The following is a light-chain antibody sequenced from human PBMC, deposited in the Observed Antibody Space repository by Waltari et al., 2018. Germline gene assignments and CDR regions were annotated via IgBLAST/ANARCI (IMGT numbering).Light chain of an antibody. V-gene: IGLV3-21*03. Sequence: SYVLTQPPSVSVAPGKTAIITCGGNNIGTKSIHWYQQKPGQAPLLVVYDDTNRPSGIPERCSGSSSRKAATLTIRRVEAGDEADYYCQIWDNNSDHMVFGGGTRLTVL. J-gene: IGLJ2*01. CDR1: NIGTKS. CDR2: DDT. CDR3: QIWDNNSDHMV.